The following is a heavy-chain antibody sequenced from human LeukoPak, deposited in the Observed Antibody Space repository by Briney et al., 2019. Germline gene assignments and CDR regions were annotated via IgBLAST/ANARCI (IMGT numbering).Heavy chain of an antibody. CDR3: AKDRGGYKYSSYYFDY. D-gene: IGHD5-18*01. J-gene: IGHJ4*02. Sequence: GGSLRPSCAASGFTFDDYAMHWVRQAPGKGLEWVSLISWDGGSTFYADSVKGRFTISRDNSKNSLYLQMNSLRSEDTALYYCAKDRGGYKYSSYYFDYWGQGTLVTVSS. V-gene: IGHV3-43D*03. CDR1: GFTFDDYA. CDR2: ISWDGGST.